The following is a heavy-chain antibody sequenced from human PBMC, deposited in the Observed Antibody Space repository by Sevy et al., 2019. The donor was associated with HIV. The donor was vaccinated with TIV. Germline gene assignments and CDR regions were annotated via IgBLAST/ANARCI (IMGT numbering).Heavy chain of an antibody. CDR3: AKATPGHCSSGSCPRAYYYYGMDV. CDR1: GFSISTYA. V-gene: IGHV3-23*01. Sequence: GGSLRLSCAASGFSISTYAMNWVRQAPGKGLEWVSAISGRGGSTYYADSVEGRFTISRDNSKNTLYLQMNSLRAEDTAVYYCAKATPGHCSSGSCPRAYYYYGMDVWGQGTTVTVSS. J-gene: IGHJ6*02. D-gene: IGHD2-15*01. CDR2: ISGRGGST.